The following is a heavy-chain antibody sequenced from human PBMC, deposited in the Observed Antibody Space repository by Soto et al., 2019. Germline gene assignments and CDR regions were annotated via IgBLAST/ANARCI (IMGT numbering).Heavy chain of an antibody. J-gene: IGHJ6*02. CDR1: GYTFTSYY. Sequence: QVQLVQSGAEVKKPGASVKVSCKASGYTFTSYYMHWVRQAPGQGLEWMGIINPSGGSTSYAQKWQGRVTMTRDTSRITVDMELSSLRCEDTAVYYCAREGGPGVVVTAIPYYYYYGMDVWGQGTTVTVSS. CDR3: AREGGPGVVVTAIPYYYYYGMDV. CDR2: INPSGGST. V-gene: IGHV1-46*04. D-gene: IGHD2-21*02.